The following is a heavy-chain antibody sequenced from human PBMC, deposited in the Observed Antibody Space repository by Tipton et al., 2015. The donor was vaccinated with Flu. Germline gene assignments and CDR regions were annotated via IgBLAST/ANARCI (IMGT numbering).Heavy chain of an antibody. Sequence: GLVKPSETLSLTCTVSSGSIRSTNYFCAWIRQPPGKRLELIGSIYPSGTTYYNPSLKSRVTISVDTSKSQFSRMLRSVTAADTAIYYCARLSYYDVDLKNFYFDHWGQGVLVTVSS. CDR2: IYPSGTT. CDR1: SGSIRSTNYF. D-gene: IGHD3-10*02. CDR3: ARLSYYDVDLKNFYFDH. J-gene: IGHJ4*02. V-gene: IGHV4-39*01.